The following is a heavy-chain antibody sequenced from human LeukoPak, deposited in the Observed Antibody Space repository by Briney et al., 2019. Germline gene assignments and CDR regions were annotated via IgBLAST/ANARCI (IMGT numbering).Heavy chain of an antibody. CDR1: GFAFNTYS. CDR3: VRDFRSADY. Sequence: GGSLRLSCAASGFAFNTYSMNWVRQAPGKGLEWVSSISSSSSYIYYADLVKGRFTISRDNAKNSLYLHMNSLRAEDTAVYYCVRDFRSADYWGQGTLVTVSS. V-gene: IGHV3-21*01. CDR2: ISSSSSYI. J-gene: IGHJ4*02.